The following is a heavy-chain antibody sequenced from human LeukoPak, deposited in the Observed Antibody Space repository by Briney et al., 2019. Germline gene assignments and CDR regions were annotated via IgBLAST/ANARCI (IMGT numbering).Heavy chain of an antibody. CDR1: GDSISNFY. V-gene: IGHV4-4*07. J-gene: IGHJ4*02. Sequence: PSETLSLTCTVSGDSISNFYWSWIRQPAGKGLEWIGRIYTSGSTNYNPSLKSRVTISVDTSKNQFSLKLRSVTAADTAVYYCARNLIPEQLVVNFWGQGTLVTVSS. CDR2: IYTSGST. CDR3: ARNLIPEQLVVNF. D-gene: IGHD6-13*01.